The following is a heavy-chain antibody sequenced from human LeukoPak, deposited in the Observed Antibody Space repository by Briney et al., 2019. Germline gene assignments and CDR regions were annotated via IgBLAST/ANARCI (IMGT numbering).Heavy chain of an antibody. Sequence: GGSLRLSCAASGFTFSSYWMTWVRQAPGKGLEWVANIKQDGSEKNYVDPVKGRFTISRGNAKNSLYLQMNSLRAEDTAVYYCARRYCSSTSCYGEWFDPWGQGTLVTVSS. V-gene: IGHV3-7*01. CDR3: ARRYCSSTSCYGEWFDP. D-gene: IGHD2-2*01. J-gene: IGHJ5*02. CDR2: IKQDGSEK. CDR1: GFTFSSYW.